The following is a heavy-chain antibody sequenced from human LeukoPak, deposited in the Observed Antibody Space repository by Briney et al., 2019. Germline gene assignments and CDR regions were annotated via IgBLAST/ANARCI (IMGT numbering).Heavy chain of an antibody. J-gene: IGHJ6*04. Sequence: SETLSLTCAVYGGSFRGYYWSWIRQPPGKGLEWIGEINHSGSTNYNPSLKSRVTISVDTSKNQFSLKLSSVTAADTAVYYCARAAVAATRHSPGRYYYYGMDVWGKGTTVTVSS. D-gene: IGHD2-15*01. CDR3: ARAAVAATRHSPGRYYYYGMDV. CDR1: GGSFRGYY. V-gene: IGHV4-34*01. CDR2: INHSGST.